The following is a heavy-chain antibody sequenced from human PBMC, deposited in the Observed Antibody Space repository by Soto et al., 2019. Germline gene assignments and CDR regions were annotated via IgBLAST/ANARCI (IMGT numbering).Heavy chain of an antibody. V-gene: IGHV6-1*01. CDR1: GNSFFWVSTA. J-gene: IGHJ4*02. CDR3: ARGKNSAFDY. Sequence: RCAIWGNSFFWVSTASKWIRQSPSRGLEWLGRTYYRSKWYTEYAPSVQSRITVNLDTSKNHFSLQLNSVTPEDTAVYFCARGKNSAFDYWGQGVLVTVSS. D-gene: IGHD5-18*01. CDR2: TYYRSKWYT.